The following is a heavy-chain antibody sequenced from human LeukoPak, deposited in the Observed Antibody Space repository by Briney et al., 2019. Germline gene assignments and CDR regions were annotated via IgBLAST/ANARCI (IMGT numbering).Heavy chain of an antibody. D-gene: IGHD6-13*01. CDR2: ISAYNGNT. J-gene: IGHJ4*02. CDR1: GYTFTSYG. Sequence: GASVKVSCKASGYTFTSYGISWVRQAPGQGLEWMGWISAYNGNTNYAQKLQGGVTMTTDTSTSTAYMELRSLRSDDTAVYYCARVRSIAAAGLVDYWGQGTLVTVSS. V-gene: IGHV1-18*01. CDR3: ARVRSIAAAGLVDY.